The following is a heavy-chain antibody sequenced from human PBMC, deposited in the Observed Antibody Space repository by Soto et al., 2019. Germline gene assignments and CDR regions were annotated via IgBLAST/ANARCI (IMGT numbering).Heavy chain of an antibody. D-gene: IGHD2-2*01. CDR1: GFSLSTSGEG. V-gene: IGHV2-5*02. J-gene: IGHJ5*02. Sequence: GSGPTLVNPTQTLTLTCTFSGFSLSTSGEGVGWIRQPPGKALEWLALIFWDDDKRYNSSLRSRLTITKATSKNQVVLTLTNVDPVDTATYYCAHRRDATVRVPAAISAWFDPWGQGTQVTVSS. CDR3: AHRRDATVRVPAAISAWFDP. CDR2: IFWDDDK.